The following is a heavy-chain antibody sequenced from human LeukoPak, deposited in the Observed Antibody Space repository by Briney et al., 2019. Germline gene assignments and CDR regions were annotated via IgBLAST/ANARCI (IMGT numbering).Heavy chain of an antibody. CDR1: GYTFTSYY. Sequence: ASVKVSCKASGYTFTSYYMHWVRQAPGQELEWMGIINPSGGSTSYAQKFQGRVTMARDMSTSTVYMELSSLRSEDTAVYYCARWAAHRDIDYYYMDVWGKGTTVTISS. V-gene: IGHV1-46*01. CDR3: ARWAAHRDIDYYYMDV. J-gene: IGHJ6*03. D-gene: IGHD2-15*01. CDR2: INPSGGST.